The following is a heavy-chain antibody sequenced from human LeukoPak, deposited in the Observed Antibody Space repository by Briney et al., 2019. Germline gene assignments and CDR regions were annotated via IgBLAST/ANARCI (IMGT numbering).Heavy chain of an antibody. Sequence: GASVKVSCKVSGYTLTELSMHWVRQAPGQGLEWMGIINPSGGSTSYAQKFQGRVTMTRDTSTSTVYMELSSLRSEDTAVYYCARSSMVRGVIITSNVDAFDVWGQGTMVTVSS. J-gene: IGHJ3*01. D-gene: IGHD3-10*01. V-gene: IGHV1-46*01. CDR2: INPSGGST. CDR1: GYTLTELS. CDR3: ARSSMVRGVIITSNVDAFDV.